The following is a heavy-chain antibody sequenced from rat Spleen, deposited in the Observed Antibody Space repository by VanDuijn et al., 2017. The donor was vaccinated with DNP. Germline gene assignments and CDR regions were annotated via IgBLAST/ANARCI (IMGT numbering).Heavy chain of an antibody. CDR1: GFTFRDYY. CDR3: ARPMDYYSGGFAH. CDR2: ISSDGRSP. J-gene: IGHJ3*01. V-gene: IGHV5-22*01. Sequence: EVQLVESGGGLVQPGGSLKLSCVASGFTFRDYYMAWVRQAPTKGLELVTYISSDGRSPYYGDSVKGRFTISRDNAKSTLYLQMNSLRSEDMATYYCARPMDYYSGGFAHWGQGTLVTVSS. D-gene: IGHD1-1*01.